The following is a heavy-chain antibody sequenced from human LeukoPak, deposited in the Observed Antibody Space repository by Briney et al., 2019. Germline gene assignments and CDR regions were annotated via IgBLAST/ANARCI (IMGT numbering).Heavy chain of an antibody. Sequence: SETLSLTCGAFSGSFRGFYWTWIRQPPGKGLEWIGEIDQSGSPTYNSSLESRVTMSVDTSKSHFSLKLNSLTAADTATYYCAGGPGHDFWSGYARYWGQGTLVTVSS. CDR1: SGSFRGFY. CDR3: AGGPGHDFWSGYARY. V-gene: IGHV4-34*01. J-gene: IGHJ4*02. CDR2: IDQSGSP. D-gene: IGHD3-3*01.